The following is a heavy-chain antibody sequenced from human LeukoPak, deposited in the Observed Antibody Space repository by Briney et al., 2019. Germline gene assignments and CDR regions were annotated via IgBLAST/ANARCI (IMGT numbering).Heavy chain of an antibody. J-gene: IGHJ4*02. CDR1: GFTFSSYA. V-gene: IGHV3-23*01. CDR2: ISGSGGST. D-gene: IGHD3-9*01. Sequence: GGSLRLSCAASGFTFSSYAMSWVRQAPGKGLEWVSAISGSGGSTYYADSVKGRFTIFRDNSKNTLYLQMNSLRAEDTAVYYCAKDMRFDWTPYYFDYWGQGTLVTVSS. CDR3: AKDMRFDWTPYYFDY.